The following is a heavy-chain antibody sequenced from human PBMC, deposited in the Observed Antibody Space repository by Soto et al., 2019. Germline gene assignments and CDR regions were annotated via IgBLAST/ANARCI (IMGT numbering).Heavy chain of an antibody. J-gene: IGHJ3*02. CDR1: GGTLSDHG. V-gene: IGHV1-69*06. Sequence: QVQLEQSGAEVKKPGSSVKVSCKASGGTLSDHGVAWLRQAPGQGLEWMGGTIPVFNTAKYAQKFQGRVTVTAVKFTIIAYLELSSLRSEDTAFYFCARGVYGSGNYYTGPSAFDIWGQGTMVIGAS. CDR2: TIPVFNTA. D-gene: IGHD3-10*01. CDR3: ARGVYGSGNYYTGPSAFDI.